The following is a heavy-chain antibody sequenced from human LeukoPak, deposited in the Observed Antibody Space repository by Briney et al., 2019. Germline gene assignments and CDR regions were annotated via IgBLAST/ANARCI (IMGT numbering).Heavy chain of an antibody. V-gene: IGHV4-59*01. J-gene: IGHJ4*02. Sequence: SETLSLTCTVSGVSISSYYWSWIRQPPGKGLEWIGYIYYSGSTNYNPSLKSRVTISVDTSKNQFSLKLSSVTAADTAVYYCARTSGGRIYYFDYWGQGTLVTVSS. D-gene: IGHD2-15*01. CDR2: IYYSGST. CDR3: ARTSGGRIYYFDY. CDR1: GVSISSYY.